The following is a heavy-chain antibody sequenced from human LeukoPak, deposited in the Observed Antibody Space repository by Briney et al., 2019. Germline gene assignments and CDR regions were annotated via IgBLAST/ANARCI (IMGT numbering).Heavy chain of an antibody. CDR1: GFTFSSYA. V-gene: IGHV3-30*04. Sequence: PGRTLRLSCAASGFTFSSYAMHWVRQAPGKGLEWVAVISYDGSNKYYADSVKGRFTISRDNSKNTLYLQMNSLRAKDTAVYYCARDVSYYYDSSGYPDYWGQGTLVTVSS. D-gene: IGHD3-22*01. J-gene: IGHJ4*02. CDR3: ARDVSYYYDSSGYPDY. CDR2: ISYDGSNK.